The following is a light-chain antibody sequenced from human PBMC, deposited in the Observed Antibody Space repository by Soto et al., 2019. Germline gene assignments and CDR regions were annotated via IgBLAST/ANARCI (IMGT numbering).Light chain of an antibody. Sequence: DIQMTQSPSTLSASVGDRVTITFRASQTSNWLAWYQQKPGKAPKLLIYKASSLESGVPSRFSGSGSGTEFTLTISSLQPDDFATYYCQQYNNYSPRTFGQGTKVEIK. J-gene: IGKJ1*01. CDR1: QTSNW. V-gene: IGKV1-5*03. CDR3: QQYNNYSPRT. CDR2: KAS.